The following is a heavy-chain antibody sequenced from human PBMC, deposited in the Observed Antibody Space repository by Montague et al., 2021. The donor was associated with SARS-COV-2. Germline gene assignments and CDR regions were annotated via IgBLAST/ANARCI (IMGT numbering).Heavy chain of an antibody. D-gene: IGHD2-2*01. CDR1: GGSFSDYY. CDR2: INHGGST. CDR3: ARFLRRVVPAATGQWEKNYYYYYMDV. Sequence: SETLSLTCAVYGGSFSDYYWSWIRQPPGKGLEWIGEINHGGSTNXXPSLKSRVTISVDTSKNQFSLKLSSVTAADTAVYYCARFLRRVVPAATGQWEKNYYYYYMDVRGKGTTVTVSS. J-gene: IGHJ6*03. V-gene: IGHV4-34*01.